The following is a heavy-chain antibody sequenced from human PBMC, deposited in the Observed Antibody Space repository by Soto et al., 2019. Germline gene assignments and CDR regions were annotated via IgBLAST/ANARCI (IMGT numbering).Heavy chain of an antibody. V-gene: IGHV3-33*01. CDR2: IWYDGSNK. CDR1: GFTFSSYG. D-gene: IGHD2-21*02. CDR3: ARSLAYCGGDCYYYFDY. J-gene: IGHJ4*02. Sequence: GGSLRLSCAASGFTFSSYGMHWVRQAPGKGLEWVAVIWYDGSNKYYADSVKGRFTISRDNSKNTLYLQMNSLRAEDTAVYYCARSLAYCGGDCYYYFDYWGQGT.